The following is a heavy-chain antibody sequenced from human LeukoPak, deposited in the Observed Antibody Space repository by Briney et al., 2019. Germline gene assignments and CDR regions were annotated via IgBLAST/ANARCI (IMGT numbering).Heavy chain of an antibody. Sequence: GGSLRLSCTASGFSFSGHWMHWARQLPGKGLVWVSRISPTGSTTSYADSVKGRFTVSRDNAKNTLYLQVNNPRAEGTAVYYCARGPNSNWSGLDFWGQGTLLTVSS. D-gene: IGHD6-6*01. CDR1: GFSFSGHW. CDR3: ARGPNSNWSGLDF. V-gene: IGHV3-74*01. J-gene: IGHJ4*02. CDR2: ISPTGSTT.